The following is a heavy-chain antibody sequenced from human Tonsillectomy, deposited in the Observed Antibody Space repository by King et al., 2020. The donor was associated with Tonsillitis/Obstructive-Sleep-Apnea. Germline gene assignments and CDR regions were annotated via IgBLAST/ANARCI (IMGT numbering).Heavy chain of an antibody. V-gene: IGHV4-39*01. Sequence: QLQESGPGLVKPSETLSLTCTVSGGSVSSSDYYWGWIRQPPGKGLEWIGTIYYDGTTYYNPPLKSRVTISVAPSKNQFSLNLNSVTAAATAVYYCARHSRDSSWGDYFYYMDVWGKGTTVTVSS. D-gene: IGHD6-6*01. CDR3: ARHSRDSSWGDYFYYMDV. J-gene: IGHJ6*03. CDR1: GGSVSSSDYY. CDR2: IYYDGTT.